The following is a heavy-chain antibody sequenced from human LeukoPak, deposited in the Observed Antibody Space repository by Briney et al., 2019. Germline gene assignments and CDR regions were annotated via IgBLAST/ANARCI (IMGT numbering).Heavy chain of an antibody. Sequence: GESLKISCKASGYTFTNNWIGWVRQMPGKGLEWMGRIFPGDYDTRYGPSFQGQVTITADRSINTVYLQWNSLRASDSAIYYCVKSWCRGILVCPDYWGQGTMVTVSS. CDR1: GYTFTNNW. D-gene: IGHD4/OR15-4a*01. CDR2: IFPGDYDT. J-gene: IGHJ4*02. V-gene: IGHV5-51*01. CDR3: VKSWCRGILVCPDY.